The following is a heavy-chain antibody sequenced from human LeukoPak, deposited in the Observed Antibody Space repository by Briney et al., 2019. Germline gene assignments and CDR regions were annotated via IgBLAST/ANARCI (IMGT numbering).Heavy chain of an antibody. CDR2: IWYDGSNK. Sequence: SGRSLRLSCAASGFTFSSYGMHWVRQAPGKGLEWVAVIWYDGSNKYYADSVKGRFTISRDNSKNTLYLQMNSLRAEDTAVYYCAGSSGWYAPFDYWGQGTLVTVSP. J-gene: IGHJ4*02. CDR3: AGSSGWYAPFDY. D-gene: IGHD6-19*01. CDR1: GFTFSSYG. V-gene: IGHV3-33*01.